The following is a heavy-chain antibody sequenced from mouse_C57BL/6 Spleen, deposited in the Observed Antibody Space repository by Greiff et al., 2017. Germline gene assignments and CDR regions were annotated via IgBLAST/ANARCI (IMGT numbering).Heavy chain of an antibody. Sequence: DVQLVESGEGLVKPGGSLKLSCAASGFTFSSYAMSWVRQTPEKRLEWVAYIGSGGDYIYYADTVKGRFTISRYNARNTLYLQMSSLKSEDTAMYYCTRNYYGSRYFDYWGQGTTLTVSS. J-gene: IGHJ2*01. CDR3: TRNYYGSRYFDY. CDR2: IGSGGDYI. V-gene: IGHV5-9-1*02. D-gene: IGHD1-1*01. CDR1: GFTFSSYA.